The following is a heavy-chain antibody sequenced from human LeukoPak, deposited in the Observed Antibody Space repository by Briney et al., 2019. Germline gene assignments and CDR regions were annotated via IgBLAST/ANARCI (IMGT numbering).Heavy chain of an antibody. V-gene: IGHV4-61*02. CDR3: ARDSPMRSELRAYYYYYMDV. CDR2: IYTSGST. D-gene: IGHD1-14*01. Sequence: SQTLSLTCTVSGGSISSGSYYWSWIRQPAGKGLEWIGRIYTSGSTNYNPSLKSRVTISVDTSKNQFSLKLSSVTAADSAVYYCARDSPMRSELRAYYYYYMDVWGKGTTVTVSS. J-gene: IGHJ6*03. CDR1: GGSISSGSYY.